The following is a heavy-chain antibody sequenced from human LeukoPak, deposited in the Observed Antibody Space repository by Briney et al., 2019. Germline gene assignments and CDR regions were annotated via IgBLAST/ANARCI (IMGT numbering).Heavy chain of an antibody. J-gene: IGHJ4*02. V-gene: IGHV3-74*01. D-gene: IGHD3-22*01. CDR1: GFTFSSYW. CDR2: INSDGSST. Sequence: PGGSLRLSCAASGFTFSSYWMHWVRQAPGKGLVWVSRINSDGSSTSYADSVKGRFTISRDNDKNTLYLQMNSLRAEDTAVYYCARDPDYYDSSGYYGYFDYWGQGTLVTVSS. CDR3: ARDPDYYDSSGYYGYFDY.